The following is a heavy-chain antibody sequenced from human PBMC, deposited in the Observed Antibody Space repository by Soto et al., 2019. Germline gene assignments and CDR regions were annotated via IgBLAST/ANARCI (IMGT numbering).Heavy chain of an antibody. D-gene: IGHD4-17*01. CDR3: AKVNGDYYYYYYMDV. CDR2: ISGSGGST. CDR1: GFTFSSYA. V-gene: IGHV3-23*01. Sequence: GVSLRLSCAASGFTFSSYAMSWVRQAPGKGLEWVSAISGSGGSTYYADSVKGRFTIPRDNSKNTLYLQMNSLRAEDTAVYYCAKVNGDYYYYYYMDVWGKGTTVTVSS. J-gene: IGHJ6*03.